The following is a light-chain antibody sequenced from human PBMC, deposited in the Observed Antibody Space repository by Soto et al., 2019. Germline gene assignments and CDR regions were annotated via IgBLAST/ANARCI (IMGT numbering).Light chain of an antibody. CDR2: AAS. J-gene: IGKJ4*01. V-gene: IGKV3-11*01. CDR3: QQRKNWPPLT. Sequence: EVVLTQSPATLSLSPGERATLSCRASQSVDIYLAWYQQKPGQAPRLLIYAASNRATGIPARFSGSGSGTDFTITISSPEPEDFAVYYCQQRKNWPPLTFGGGTRVEIK. CDR1: QSVDIY.